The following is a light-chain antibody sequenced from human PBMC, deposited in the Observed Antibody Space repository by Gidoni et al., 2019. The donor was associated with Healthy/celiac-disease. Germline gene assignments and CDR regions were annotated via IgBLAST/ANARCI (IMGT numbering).Light chain of an antibody. V-gene: IGKV3-20*01. Sequence: EIVSTPSPGTLSLSPGERATLSCRASQSVSSSYLPWYQQQPGQAPRLLIYGASSGATGIPGRCSGSGSGTDFTLTSSRLEPEDFAVYYCQQYGSSPPFTFGPGTKVDIK. CDR2: GAS. J-gene: IGKJ3*01. CDR3: QQYGSSPPFT. CDR1: QSVSSSY.